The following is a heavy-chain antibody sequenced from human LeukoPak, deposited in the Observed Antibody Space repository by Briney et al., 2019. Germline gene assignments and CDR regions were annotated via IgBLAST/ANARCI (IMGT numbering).Heavy chain of an antibody. D-gene: IGHD5-18*01. Sequence: PGRSLRLSCAASGFTFSSYAMHWVRQAPGKGLEWVAVISYVGSNKYYADSVKGRFTISRDNSKNTLYLQMNSLRAEDTAVYYCAREKYSYGYPGYFDLWGRGTLVTVSS. CDR3: AREKYSYGYPGYFDL. CDR1: GFTFSSYA. CDR2: ISYVGSNK. V-gene: IGHV3-30-3*01. J-gene: IGHJ2*01.